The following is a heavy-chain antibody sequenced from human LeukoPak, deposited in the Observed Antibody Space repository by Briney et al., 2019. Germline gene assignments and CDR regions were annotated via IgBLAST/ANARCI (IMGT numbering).Heavy chain of an antibody. Sequence: SGGSLRLSCAASGFTFSSYAMHWVRQAPGKGLEWVAVISYDRSNKYYADSVKGRFTISRDNSKNTQYLQMNRLRAEDTAVYYCARVSGSYSLYYYMDVWGKGTTVTVSS. J-gene: IGHJ6*03. D-gene: IGHD1-26*01. V-gene: IGHV3-30*04. CDR2: ISYDRSNK. CDR3: ARVSGSYSLYYYMDV. CDR1: GFTFSSYA.